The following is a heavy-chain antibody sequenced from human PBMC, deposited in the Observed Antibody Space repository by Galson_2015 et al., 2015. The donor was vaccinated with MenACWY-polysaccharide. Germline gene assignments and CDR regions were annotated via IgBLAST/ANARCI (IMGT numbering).Heavy chain of an antibody. J-gene: IGHJ4*02. CDR2: TYYRSKWYN. V-gene: IGHV6-1*01. Sequence: CAISGDSVSSHSAAWNWIRQSPSRGLEWLGRTYYRSKWYNDYAVSVKSRITINPDTSKNQFSLQLNSVTPDDTAVYYCARVTQRVGSFDDRGQGTLGPVSS. CDR3: ARVTQRVGSFDD. CDR1: GDSVSSHSAA.